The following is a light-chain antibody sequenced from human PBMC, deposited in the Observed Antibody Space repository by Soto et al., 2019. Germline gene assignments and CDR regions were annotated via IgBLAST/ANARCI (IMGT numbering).Light chain of an antibody. CDR3: SSYTSSGTPYV. CDR1: SSDVADYNY. Sequence: QSVLAQPASVSGSPGQSITISCTGTSSDVADYNYVSWYQHYPGKAPKLMIYEVSNRPSGVSNRFSGSKSGNTASLTISGLQPEDEADYYCSSYTSSGTPYVFXTGTKVTVL. J-gene: IGLJ1*01. CDR2: EVS. V-gene: IGLV2-14*01.